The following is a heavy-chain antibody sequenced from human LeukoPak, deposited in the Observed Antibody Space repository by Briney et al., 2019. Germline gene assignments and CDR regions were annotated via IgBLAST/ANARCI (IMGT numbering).Heavy chain of an antibody. CDR1: GFTFGDYA. V-gene: IGHV3-49*04. CDR3: TRGMITFGGVIASY. Sequence: GGSLRLSCTASGFTFGDYAMSWVRQAPGKGLEWVGFIRSKAYGGTTEYAASVKGRFTISRDDSKSIAYLQMNSLETEDTAVYYCTRGMITFGGVIASYGGQGTLVTVSS. D-gene: IGHD3-16*02. J-gene: IGHJ4*02. CDR2: IRSKAYGGTT.